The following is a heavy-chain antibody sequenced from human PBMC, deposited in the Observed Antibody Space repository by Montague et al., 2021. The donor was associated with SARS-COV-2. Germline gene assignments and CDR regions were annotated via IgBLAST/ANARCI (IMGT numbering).Heavy chain of an antibody. Sequence: SETLSLTCTVSGGSISSSSYYWGWIRQPPGKGLEWIGYIYYSGSTYYXPSLKNRVTISVDTSKNQFSLKLSSVTAADTAVYYCARQPTRGITIFGVVTDYGMDVWGQGTTVTVSS. J-gene: IGHJ6*02. CDR3: ARQPTRGITIFGVVTDYGMDV. CDR2: IYYSGST. D-gene: IGHD3-3*01. CDR1: GGSISSSSYY. V-gene: IGHV4-39*01.